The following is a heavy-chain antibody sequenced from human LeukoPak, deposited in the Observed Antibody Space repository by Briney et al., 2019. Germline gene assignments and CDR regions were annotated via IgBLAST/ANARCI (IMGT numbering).Heavy chain of an antibody. D-gene: IGHD5/OR15-5a*01. Sequence: QSGGSLRLSCAVSGFTFSSYGMHWVRQAPGKGLEWVAVIWFDGSDKYYADSLKGRFTISRDNSKNTLYLQMNSLRVDDTAVYYCASELSTNDYWGQGTLVTVSS. CDR2: IWFDGSDK. J-gene: IGHJ4*02. CDR1: GFTFSSYG. V-gene: IGHV3-33*01. CDR3: ASELSTNDY.